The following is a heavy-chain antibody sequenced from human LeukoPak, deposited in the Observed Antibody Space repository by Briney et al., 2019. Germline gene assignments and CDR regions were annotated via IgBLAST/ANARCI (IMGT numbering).Heavy chain of an antibody. CDR1: GYTFTSYG. CDR3: ARVGRGYCSSTSCYTHWFDP. V-gene: IGHV1-18*01. Sequence: ASVKVSCKASGYTFTSYGISWVRQAPGQGLEWMGWISAYNGNTNYAQKLQGRVTMTTDTSTSTAYMELRSMRSDDTAVYYRARVGRGYCSSTSCYTHWFDPWGQGTLVTVSS. J-gene: IGHJ5*02. D-gene: IGHD2-2*02. CDR2: ISAYNGNT.